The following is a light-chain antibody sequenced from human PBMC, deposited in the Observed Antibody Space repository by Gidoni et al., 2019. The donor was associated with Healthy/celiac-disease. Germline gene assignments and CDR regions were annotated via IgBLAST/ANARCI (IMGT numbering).Light chain of an antibody. V-gene: IGLV1-51*02. CDR2: ENN. CDR1: SSNIGNNY. Sequence: QSVLTQPPSMSAAPGQKVTISCSGSSSNIGNNYVSWYQQRPGTAPKLLIYENNKRPSGIPDRFSGSKAGTSATLGITGLETGDEADYYCGTWDSSLSAGVFGGGTKLTVL. CDR3: GTWDSSLSAGV. J-gene: IGLJ2*01.